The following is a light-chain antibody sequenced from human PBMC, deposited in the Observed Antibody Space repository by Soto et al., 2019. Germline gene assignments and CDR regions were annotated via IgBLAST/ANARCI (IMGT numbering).Light chain of an antibody. V-gene: IGKV3-15*01. Sequence: IVMTQSPATLSVSPGERATLSCRASQSVSSNLAWYQQKPGQAPRLLIYGASTRATGIPARFSGSGSGTEFTLTISSLQSEDFAAYYCQQYGSSPTWTFGQGTKVEIK. J-gene: IGKJ1*01. CDR2: GAS. CDR3: QQYGSSPTWT. CDR1: QSVSSN.